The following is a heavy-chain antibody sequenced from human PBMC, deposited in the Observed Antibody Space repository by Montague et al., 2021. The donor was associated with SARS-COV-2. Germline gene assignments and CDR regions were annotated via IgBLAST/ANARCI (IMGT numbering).Heavy chain of an antibody. J-gene: IGHJ6*02. CDR1: GGSFSGYY. CDR3: ARVRYYGSGTSLGMDV. CDR2: INHSGST. D-gene: IGHD3-10*01. V-gene: IGHV4-34*01. Sequence: SETLSLTCAVYGGSFSGYYWSWIRQPPGKGLEWIGEINHSGSTNYNPFLKSRVTISVDTSKNQFSLKLSSVTAADTAVYYCARVRYYGSGTSLGMDVWAKGPRSPSP.